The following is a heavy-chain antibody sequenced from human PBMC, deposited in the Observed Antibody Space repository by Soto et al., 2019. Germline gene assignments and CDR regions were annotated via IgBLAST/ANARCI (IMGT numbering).Heavy chain of an antibody. CDR2: ITSDTKTI. CDR3: ARSVEGHFDY. J-gene: IGHJ4*02. Sequence: ESGGDLVQRGGSLRLSCVASGFTFSVYSMKWVRQAPGKGLEWFSYITSDTKTIKYADSVKGRFTISRDNAKNSVYLQMNSLRDEDTAVYYCARSVEGHFDYWGQGTVVTVSS. CDR1: GFTFSVYS. D-gene: IGHD6-19*01. V-gene: IGHV3-48*02.